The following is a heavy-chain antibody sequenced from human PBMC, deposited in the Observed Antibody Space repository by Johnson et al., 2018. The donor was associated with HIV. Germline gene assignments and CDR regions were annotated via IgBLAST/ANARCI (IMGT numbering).Heavy chain of an antibody. Sequence: VQLVESGGGVVQPGGSLRLSCAASGFTFSDYYMSWIRQAPGKGLEWVSYISSSGNTIYYADSVKGRFTISRDNAKNSLYLQMNSLRAEDTAVYYCASVHYDSSGIDAFDIWGQGTMVTVSS. V-gene: IGHV3-11*04. CDR2: ISSSGNTI. D-gene: IGHD3-22*01. J-gene: IGHJ3*02. CDR3: ASVHYDSSGIDAFDI. CDR1: GFTFSDYY.